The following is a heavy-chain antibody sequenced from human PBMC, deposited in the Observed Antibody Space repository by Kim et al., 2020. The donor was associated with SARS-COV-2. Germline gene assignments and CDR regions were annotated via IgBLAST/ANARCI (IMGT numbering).Heavy chain of an antibody. J-gene: IGHJ4*02. D-gene: IGHD3-22*01. V-gene: IGHV4-31*02. CDR3: ASYYDSSGVFDY. Sequence: YNPSLQGRVSISVDPSENQFSLKLSSVTAADTAVYYCASYYDSSGVFDYWGQGTLVTVSS.